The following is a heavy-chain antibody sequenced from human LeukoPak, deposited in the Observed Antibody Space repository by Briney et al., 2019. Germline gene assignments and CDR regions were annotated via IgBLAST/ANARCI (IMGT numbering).Heavy chain of an antibody. CDR2: IWYDGSNR. J-gene: IGHJ4*02. Sequence: PGGSLRLSCAASGFTFNDYDMHWVRQAPGKGLEWVTAIWYDGSNRYYADSVKGRFTISRDNSKDTLYLQMNSMRAEDTAVYYCARARHGILTGYYLDSWGQGTLVTVSS. V-gene: IGHV3-33*08. D-gene: IGHD3-9*01. CDR1: GFTFNDYD. CDR3: ARARHGILTGYYLDS.